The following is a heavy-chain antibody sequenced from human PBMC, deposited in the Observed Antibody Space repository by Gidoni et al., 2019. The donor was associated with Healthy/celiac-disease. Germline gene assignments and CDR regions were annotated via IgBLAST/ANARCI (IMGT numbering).Heavy chain of an antibody. D-gene: IGHD2-15*01. CDR2: IIPILGIA. V-gene: IGHV1-69*04. J-gene: IGHJ2*01. CDR3: ARAVVTGYFDL. Sequence: GTFSSYAISWVRQAPGQGLEWVGRIIPILGIANYAQKFQGRVTITADKSTSTAYMELSSLRSEDTAVYYCARAVVTGYFDLWGRGTLVTVSS. CDR1: GTFSSYA.